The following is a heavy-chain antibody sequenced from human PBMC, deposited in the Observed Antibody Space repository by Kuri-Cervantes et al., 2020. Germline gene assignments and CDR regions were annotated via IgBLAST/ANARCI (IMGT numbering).Heavy chain of an antibody. D-gene: IGHD5-18*01. J-gene: IGHJ4*02. CDR1: GGSISSGDYY. CDR2: IYYSGSA. V-gene: IGHV4-30-4*01. Sequence: SETLSLTCTVSGGSISSGDYYWSWIRQPPGKGLEWIGYIYYSGSAYYNPSLKSRVTISVDTSKNQFSLKLSSVTAADTAVYYCARVRGYSYGPFDYWGQGTLVTVSS. CDR3: ARVRGYSYGPFDY.